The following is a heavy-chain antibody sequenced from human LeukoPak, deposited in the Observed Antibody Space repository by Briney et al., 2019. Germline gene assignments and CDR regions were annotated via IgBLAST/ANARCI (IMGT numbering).Heavy chain of an antibody. V-gene: IGHV3-11*01. CDR2: ISSSGSSI. J-gene: IGHJ6*03. Sequence: GGSLRLSCAASGFTFSDYYMSWIRQAPGKGLEWVSYISSSGSSIYSADSVKGRFTISRDNAKNSLYLQMNSLRAEDTAVYYCARVRYSGYDYYYYYYMDVWGKGTTVTVSS. D-gene: IGHD5-12*01. CDR3: ARVRYSGYDYYYYYYMDV. CDR1: GFTFSDYY.